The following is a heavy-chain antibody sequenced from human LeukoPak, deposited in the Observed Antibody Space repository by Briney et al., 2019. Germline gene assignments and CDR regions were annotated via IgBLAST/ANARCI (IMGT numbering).Heavy chain of an antibody. CDR1: GGSISSGSYY. J-gene: IGHJ4*02. CDR2: IYTSGST. D-gene: IGHD5-18*01. Sequence: SETLSLTRTVSGGSISSGSYYWIWIRQPAGKGLEWIGRIYTSGSTHHNPSLKSRVTISLDTSKNQFSLKLISVTAADTAVYFCARERTDTSMDYWGQGTLVTVSS. V-gene: IGHV4-61*02. CDR3: ARERTDTSMDY.